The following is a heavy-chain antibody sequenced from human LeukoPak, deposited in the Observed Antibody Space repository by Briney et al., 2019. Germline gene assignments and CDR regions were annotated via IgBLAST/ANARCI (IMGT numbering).Heavy chain of an antibody. CDR2: ISSSSSYI. J-gene: IGHJ5*02. Sequence: GGSLRLSCAASGFTFSSYSMNWVRQAPGKGLEWVSSISSSSSYIYYADSVKGRFTISRDNAKNSLYLQMNSLRAEDTAVYYCARDRGSYHWVGATPLYNWFDPWGQGTLVTVSS. V-gene: IGHV3-21*04. CDR1: GFTFSSYS. D-gene: IGHD1-26*01. CDR3: ARDRGSYHWVGATPLYNWFDP.